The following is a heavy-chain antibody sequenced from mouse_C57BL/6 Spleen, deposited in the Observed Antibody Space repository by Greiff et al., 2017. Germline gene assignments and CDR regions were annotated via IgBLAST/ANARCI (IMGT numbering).Heavy chain of an antibody. V-gene: IGHV1-54*01. CDR3: ARYYYGSTYAMDY. CDR1: GYAFTNYL. D-gene: IGHD1-1*01. CDR2: INPGGGGT. Sequence: QVQLQQSGAELVRPGTSVKVSCKASGYAFTNYLIEWVKQRPGQGLEWIGVINPGGGGTNYNEKFKGKATLTADKSSSTAYMQLSSLTSEDSAVYFCARYYYGSTYAMDYWGQGTSVTVCS. J-gene: IGHJ4*01.